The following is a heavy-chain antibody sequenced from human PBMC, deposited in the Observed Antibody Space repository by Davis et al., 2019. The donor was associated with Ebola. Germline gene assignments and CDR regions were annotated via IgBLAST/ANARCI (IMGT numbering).Heavy chain of an antibody. CDR2: INPNSGGT. V-gene: IGHV1-2*04. CDR3: ARDRCSSTSCYYYYGMDV. J-gene: IGHJ6*02. Sequence: ASVKVSCKASGYTFINYAIHWVRQAPGQRLEWMGWINPNSGGTNYAQKFQGWVTMTRDTSISTAYMELSSLRSEDTAVYYCARDRCSSTSCYYYYGMDVWGQGTTVTVSS. CDR1: GYTFINYA. D-gene: IGHD2-2*01.